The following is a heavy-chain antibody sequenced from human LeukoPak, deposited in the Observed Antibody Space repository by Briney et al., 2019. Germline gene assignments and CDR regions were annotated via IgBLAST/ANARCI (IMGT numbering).Heavy chain of an antibody. D-gene: IGHD4-17*01. CDR3: ATPLTVTTYNDAFDI. CDR1: GGSFSGYY. Sequence: SETLSLTCAVYGGSFSGYYWSWIRQPPGKGLEWIGEINHSGSTNYNPSLKRRVTISGDTSKPQFSLKLSSVTAADTAVYYCATPLTVTTYNDAFDIWGQGTMVTVSS. V-gene: IGHV4-34*01. J-gene: IGHJ3*02. CDR2: INHSGST.